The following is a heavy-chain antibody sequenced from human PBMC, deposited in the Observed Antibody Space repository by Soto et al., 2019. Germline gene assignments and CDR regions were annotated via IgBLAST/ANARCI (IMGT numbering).Heavy chain of an antibody. D-gene: IGHD2-2*01. CDR2: IYPGDSDT. J-gene: IGHJ6*02. V-gene: IGHV5-51*01. CDR1: GYSFTKYW. Sequence: EVQLVQSGAELKKPGESLKISCKTYGYSFTKYWIGWVRQMPGKGLEWMGIIYPGDSDTRYSPSFEGQVTISADKSIDTAYLQWSSMKASDTAMFYCARSLRVVPDSYSEDYYHYKGMDVWGQGTTVTVAS. CDR3: ARSLRVVPDSYSEDYYHYKGMDV.